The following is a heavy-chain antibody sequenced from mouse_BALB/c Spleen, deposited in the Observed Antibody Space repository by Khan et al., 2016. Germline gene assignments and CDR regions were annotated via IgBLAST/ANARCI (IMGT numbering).Heavy chain of an antibody. V-gene: IGHV9-3-1*01. CDR1: GYTFTNYG. D-gene: IGHD1-1*01. Sequence: QIQLVQSGPELKKPGKTVKLSCKASGYTFTNYGMNWVKQAPGKGLKWMGWINTYSGESTYADDFKGRFAFSLETSANTAYLQLNNLKNEDTATYFCARYRYYYGSSRYIDVWGAGTTVTVSS. CDR3: ARYRYYYGSSRYIDV. J-gene: IGHJ1*01. CDR2: INTYSGES.